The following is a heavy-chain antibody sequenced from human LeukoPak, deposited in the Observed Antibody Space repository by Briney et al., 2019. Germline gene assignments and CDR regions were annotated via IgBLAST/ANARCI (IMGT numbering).Heavy chain of an antibody. Sequence: GRSLRLSCAASGFTFDDYGMSWVRQAPAKGLEWVSGINLNGGSTGYADFVKGRFTISRDNSKNTLDLQMNSLRGEDTAVYYCAKDQKWGPAGYYFDSWGQGALVTVSS. CDR1: GFTFDDYG. CDR2: INLNGGST. J-gene: IGHJ4*02. CDR3: AKDQKWGPAGYYFDS. D-gene: IGHD2-2*01. V-gene: IGHV3-20*04.